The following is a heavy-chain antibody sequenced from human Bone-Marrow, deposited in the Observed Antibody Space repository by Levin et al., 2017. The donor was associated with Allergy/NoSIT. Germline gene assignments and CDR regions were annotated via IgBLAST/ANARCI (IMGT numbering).Heavy chain of an antibody. D-gene: IGHD6-13*01. J-gene: IGHJ5*02. V-gene: IGHV3-23*01. CDR3: AKGVASGKVDRFDP. CDR2: IAGDGAT. CDR1: GFTFNNFA. Sequence: AGESLKISCAASGFTFNNFAMMWVRQAPGKGLEWVSTIAGDGATYYADSVKGRFTISRDNSKDTLYVEMTSLRVEDTAVYYCAKGVASGKVDRFDPWGQGTLVTVSS.